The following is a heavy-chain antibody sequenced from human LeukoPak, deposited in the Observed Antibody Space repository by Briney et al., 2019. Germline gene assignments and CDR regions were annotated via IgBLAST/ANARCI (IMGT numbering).Heavy chain of an antibody. Sequence: GGSLRLSCVVSGFTFNNHAMSWVRQAPGKGLEWVSAISGSGDNTFYAGSVKGRFTVSRDNAKNTLYLQVNNLRAEDTAVYYCARGPNSNWSGLDFWGQGTLLTVSS. CDR3: ARGPNSNWSGLDF. CDR1: GFTFNNHA. V-gene: IGHV3-23*01. D-gene: IGHD6-6*01. J-gene: IGHJ4*02. CDR2: ISGSGDNT.